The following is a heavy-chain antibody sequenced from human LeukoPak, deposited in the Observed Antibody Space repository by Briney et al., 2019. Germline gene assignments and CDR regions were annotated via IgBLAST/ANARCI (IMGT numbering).Heavy chain of an antibody. CDR2: IYPGGSDT. D-gene: IGHD3-22*01. Sequence: GESPKISCKGSGYSFTSYWIGWVRQMPGKGLEWMGIIYPGGSDTRYSPSFQGQVTISADKSINTAYLQWSSLKASDTAMYYCASTDSSGYYAYWGQGTLVTVSS. CDR1: GYSFTSYW. CDR3: ASTDSSGYYAY. V-gene: IGHV5-51*01. J-gene: IGHJ4*02.